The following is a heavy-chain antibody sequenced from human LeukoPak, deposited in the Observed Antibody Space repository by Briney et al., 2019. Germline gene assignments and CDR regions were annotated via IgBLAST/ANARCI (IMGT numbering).Heavy chain of an antibody. CDR1: GFTFSSYG. J-gene: IGHJ5*02. CDR3: AKETYDSSGSYPTFDP. V-gene: IGHV3-33*06. D-gene: IGHD3-22*01. Sequence: GGSLRLSCAASGFTFSSYGMHWVRQAPGKGLEWVAVIWYDGSNNYYADSVKGRFTISRDNSKNTLYLQMNSLRAEDTAVYYCAKETYDSSGSYPTFDPWGQGTLVTVSS. CDR2: IWYDGSNN.